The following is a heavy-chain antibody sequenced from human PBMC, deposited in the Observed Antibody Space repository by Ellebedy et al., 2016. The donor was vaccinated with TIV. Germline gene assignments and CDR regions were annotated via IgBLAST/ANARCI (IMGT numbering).Heavy chain of an antibody. Sequence: GSLRLSCSVSGASITSYYWSWIRRSTGGGLEWIGYVYSSGVTNYNPSLKSRAIISLDTSRNQFSLQLDSVTAADTAVYYCARGGGSFSDYWGQGTLVTVSS. D-gene: IGHD2-15*01. V-gene: IGHV4-59*01. J-gene: IGHJ4*02. CDR2: VYSSGVT. CDR1: GASITSYY. CDR3: ARGGGSFSDY.